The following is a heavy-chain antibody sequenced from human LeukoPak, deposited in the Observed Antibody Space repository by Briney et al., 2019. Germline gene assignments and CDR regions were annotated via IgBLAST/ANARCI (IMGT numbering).Heavy chain of an antibody. D-gene: IGHD1-26*01. J-gene: IGHJ5*02. V-gene: IGHV3-66*01. CDR3: ARVLVGGTNWFDP. Sequence: PGGSLRLSCAASGFTVSSNYMSWVRQAPGRGLEWVSVIYSGGSTYYADSVKGRFTISRDNSKNTLFLQMNSLRAGDTAVFYCARVLVGGTNWFDPWGQGTLVTVSS. CDR2: IYSGGST. CDR1: GFTVSSNY.